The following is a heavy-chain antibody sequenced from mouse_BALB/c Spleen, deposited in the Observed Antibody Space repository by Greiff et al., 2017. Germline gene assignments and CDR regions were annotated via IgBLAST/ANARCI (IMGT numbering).Heavy chain of an antibody. CDR3: AREGGSRGAMDY. CDR2: ISDGGSYT. J-gene: IGHJ4*01. CDR1: GFTFSDYY. Sequence: EVQRVESGGGLVKPGGSLKLSCAASGFTFSDYYMYWVRQTPEKRLEWVATISDGGSYTYYPDSVKGRFTISRDNAKNNLYLQMSSLKSEDTAMYYCAREGGSRGAMDYWGQGTSVTVSS. V-gene: IGHV5-4*02. D-gene: IGHD1-1*01.